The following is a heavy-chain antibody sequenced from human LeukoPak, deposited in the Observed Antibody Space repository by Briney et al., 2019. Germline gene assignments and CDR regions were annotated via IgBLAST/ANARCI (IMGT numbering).Heavy chain of an antibody. CDR1: GYSFTGQW. CDR2: IYPGDSDT. Sequence: GESLKISCKGSGYSFTGQWIAWVRQMPGKGLEYMGIIYPGDSDTRYSPSFQGQVTISVDKSINTAYLEWSSLKASDSAMYFCARRMWRDNIDNWAQGPLVSVSS. J-gene: IGHJ4*02. D-gene: IGHD1-14*01. V-gene: IGHV5-51*01. CDR3: ARRMWRDNIDN.